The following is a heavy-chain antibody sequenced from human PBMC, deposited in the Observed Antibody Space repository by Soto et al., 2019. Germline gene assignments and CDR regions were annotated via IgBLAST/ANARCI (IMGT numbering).Heavy chain of an antibody. V-gene: IGHV1-18*01. D-gene: IGHD1-26*01. Sequence: QVDLVQSGPEVRKPGASVNVSCKASGYTFSTYGISWVRQAPGQGLEWMGWISAYNHYTNYAQKFQGIVTMTTDTSTNTAYMELRSLRSGDTAMYFCARVGPSREVPYPFEYWGQGTLVTVSS. J-gene: IGHJ4*02. CDR2: ISAYNHYT. CDR3: ARVGPSREVPYPFEY. CDR1: GYTFSTYG.